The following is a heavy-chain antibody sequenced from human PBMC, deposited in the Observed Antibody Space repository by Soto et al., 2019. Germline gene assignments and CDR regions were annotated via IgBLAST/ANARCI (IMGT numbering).Heavy chain of an antibody. V-gene: IGHV3-30*18. Sequence: QVQLVESGGGVAHPGRSLRLSCAASGLTFSDYGMHWVRQAPGKGLEWVAVISYDGTNKKYADSVKGRFTISRDNSKNTLYLQMSSLSAEDTAVYYCVKDSGILEVVPFFDYCGQGTLVTVSS. CDR1: GLTFSDYG. D-gene: IGHD3-10*01. CDR3: VKDSGILEVVPFFDY. CDR2: ISYDGTNK. J-gene: IGHJ4*02.